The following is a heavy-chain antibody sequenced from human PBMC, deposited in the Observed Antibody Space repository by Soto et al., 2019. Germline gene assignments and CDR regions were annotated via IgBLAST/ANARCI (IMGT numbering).Heavy chain of an antibody. J-gene: IGHJ6*03. D-gene: IGHD3-3*01. CDR1: GGSISSYY. CDR3: ARAQYDVFRCVEWAKSPIYYMDV. Sequence: PSETLSLTCTVSGGSISSYYWSWIRQPPGKGLEWIGYIYYSGSTNYNPSLKSRVTISVDTSKNQFSLKLSSVTAADTAVYYCARAQYDVFRCVEWAKSPIYYMDVWGKGTTVTVSS. V-gene: IGHV4-59*01. CDR2: IYYSGST.